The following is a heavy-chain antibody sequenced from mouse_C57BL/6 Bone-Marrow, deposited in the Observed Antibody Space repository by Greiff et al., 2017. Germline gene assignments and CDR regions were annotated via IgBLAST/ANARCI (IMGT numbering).Heavy chain of an antibody. CDR1: GYTFTSYW. Sequence: VQLQQPGAELVKPGASVKMSCKASGYTFTSYWITWVKQRPGQGLEWIGDIYPTSGRTNYNEKFKSKAILTVDTSSNTAYMQLSSLTPKDSAVFYGARSGPLGRRFDYWGQGTTLTVSS. V-gene: IGHV1-55*01. D-gene: IGHD4-1*01. J-gene: IGHJ2*01. CDR3: ARSGPLGRRFDY. CDR2: IYPTSGRT.